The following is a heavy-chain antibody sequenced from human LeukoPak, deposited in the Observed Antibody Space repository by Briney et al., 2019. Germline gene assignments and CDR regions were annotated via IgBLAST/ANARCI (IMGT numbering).Heavy chain of an antibody. CDR1: GLTFSTFG. Sequence: PGRSLRLSCAASGLTFSTFGMHWVRQAPGKGLEWVAVISYDGRNTYYADSVKGRFTISRDNSKNTLYLQMNSLRAEDTAVYYCARDSHSSGWFDYWGQGTLVTVSS. CDR2: ISYDGRNT. D-gene: IGHD6-19*01. CDR3: ARDSHSSGWFDY. J-gene: IGHJ4*02. V-gene: IGHV3-30*03.